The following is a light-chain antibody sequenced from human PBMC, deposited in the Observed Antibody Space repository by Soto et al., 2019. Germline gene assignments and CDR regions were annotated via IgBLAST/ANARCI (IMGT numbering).Light chain of an antibody. CDR3: QQRSIWVT. V-gene: IGKV3-11*01. CDR2: DAS. Sequence: EIVLTQSPATLSLSPGERATLSCRASQSVSSYLAWYQQKPGQAPRLLIYDASSRATGIPARFSGSGSGTDFILTISRLEPEDFAVYYCQQRSIWVTFGGGTKVEIK. CDR1: QSVSSY. J-gene: IGKJ4*01.